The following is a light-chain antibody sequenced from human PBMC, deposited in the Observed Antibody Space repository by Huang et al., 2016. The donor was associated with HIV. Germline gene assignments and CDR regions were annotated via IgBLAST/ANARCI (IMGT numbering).Light chain of an antibody. J-gene: IGKJ4*01. CDR2: SAS. Sequence: DIQMTQSPSSLSASVGDRVTITCRASQGLSNSLAWYQQKPGKAPDLLVSSASRLEGGVPSRCSGSGSGTDYTLTIDSLQPEDFATYYCQQYYTTPLTFGGGTKVEIK. V-gene: IGKV1-NL1*01. CDR1: QGLSNS. CDR3: QQYYTTPLT.